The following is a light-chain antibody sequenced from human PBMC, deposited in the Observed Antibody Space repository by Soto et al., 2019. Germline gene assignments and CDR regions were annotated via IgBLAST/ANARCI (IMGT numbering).Light chain of an antibody. Sequence: QAVVTQPPSASGTPGQRVTSSCSGSSSNIGDNYVYWYQQFPGAAPKLLIYSNNQRPLGVPDRFSASKSGTSASLAINWLRYEDEADYYCATWDDSLSGHCVFGGGTKVTVL. J-gene: IGLJ3*02. CDR2: SNN. CDR1: SSNIGDNY. V-gene: IGLV1-47*02. CDR3: ATWDDSLSGHCV.